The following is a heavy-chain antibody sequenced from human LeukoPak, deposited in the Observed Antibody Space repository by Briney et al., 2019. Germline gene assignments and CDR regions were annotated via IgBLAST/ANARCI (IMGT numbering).Heavy chain of an antibody. D-gene: IGHD4-17*01. V-gene: IGHV3-21*01. CDR3: ARNKINTVTTGWYFDL. CDR1: GFTFSSYG. Sequence: PGGSLRLSCAASGFTFSSYGMNWVRQAPGKGLEWVSFVSIGGTYVYYADSVKGRFTISRDDAKNSLYLQMNSLTAEDTAEYYCARNKINTVTTGWYFDLWGRGTLVTVSS. CDR2: VSIGGTYV. J-gene: IGHJ2*01.